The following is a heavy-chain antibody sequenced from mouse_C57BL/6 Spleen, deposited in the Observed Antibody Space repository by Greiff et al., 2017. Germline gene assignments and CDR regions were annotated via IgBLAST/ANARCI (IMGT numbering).Heavy chain of an antibody. CDR2: IRNKANGYTT. J-gene: IGHJ1*03. V-gene: IGHV7-3*01. Sequence: VQLQQSGGGLVQPGGSLSLSCAASGFTFTDYYMSWVRQPPGKALEWLGFIRNKANGYTTEYSASVKGRFTISSNNSQSILYLQMNALSAEDSATYYCARYIVYHWYFDVWGTGTTVTVSS. CDR3: ARYIVYHWYFDV. CDR1: GFTFTDYY. D-gene: IGHD2-3*01.